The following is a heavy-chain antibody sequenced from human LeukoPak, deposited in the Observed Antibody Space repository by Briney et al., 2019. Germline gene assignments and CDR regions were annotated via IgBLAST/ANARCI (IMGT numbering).Heavy chain of an antibody. J-gene: IGHJ4*02. Sequence: GGSLRLSCAASGFTFSNSATHWVRHSPGKGLEYVAVISTNGGRKYYANSVTGRFTISRDNSKNTLYLQMNSLRAEDTAVYYCARGRFGELDYWGQGTLVTVSS. CDR1: GFTFSNSA. V-gene: IGHV3-64*01. CDR3: ARGRFGELDY. D-gene: IGHD3-10*01. CDR2: ISTNGGRK.